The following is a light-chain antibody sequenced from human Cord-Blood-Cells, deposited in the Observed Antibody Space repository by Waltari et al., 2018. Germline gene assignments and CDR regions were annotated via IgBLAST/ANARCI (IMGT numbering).Light chain of an antibody. CDR2: DAS. Sequence: DIPMTQSPSSLSASVGDRVTITCQASQDISNYLNWYQQKPGKAPKLLIYDASNLETGGPSRFSGSGSGTDFTFTISSLQPEDIATYYCQQYDNLQVTFGPGTKVDIK. CDR1: QDISNY. V-gene: IGKV1-33*01. J-gene: IGKJ3*01. CDR3: QQYDNLQVT.